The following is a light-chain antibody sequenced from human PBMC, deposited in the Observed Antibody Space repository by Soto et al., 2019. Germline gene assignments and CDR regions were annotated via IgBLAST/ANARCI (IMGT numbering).Light chain of an antibody. V-gene: IGKV1-39*01. CDR1: QSISSY. J-gene: IGKJ5*01. Sequence: DIQMTQSPSSLSASVGDRVTITCRASQSISSYLNWYQQKPGKAPKLLIYAASSLQSGVPSRFSGSASGTDFTLTITSLQPEDFATYYCQQGYSNPITFGQGTRLEIK. CDR2: AAS. CDR3: QQGYSNPIT.